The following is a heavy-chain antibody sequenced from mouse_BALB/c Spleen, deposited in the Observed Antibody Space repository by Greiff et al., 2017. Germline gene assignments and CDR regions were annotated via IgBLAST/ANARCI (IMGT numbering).Heavy chain of an antibody. V-gene: IGHV1-12*01. D-gene: IGHD2-4*01. CDR1: GYTFTSYN. CDR3: AMITTYAMDY. CDR2: IYPGIGDT. J-gene: IGHJ4*01. Sequence: QVQLQQPGAELVKPGASVKMSCKASGYTFTSYNMHWVKQTPGQGLEWIGAIYPGIGDTSYNQKFKGKATLTADKSSSTAYMQLSSLTSEDSAVYYCAMITTYAMDYWGQGTSVTVSS.